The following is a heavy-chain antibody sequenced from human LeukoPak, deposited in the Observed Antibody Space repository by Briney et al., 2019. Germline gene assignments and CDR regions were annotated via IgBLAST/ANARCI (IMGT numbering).Heavy chain of an antibody. D-gene: IGHD5-24*01. V-gene: IGHV1-46*01. Sequence: ASVKVSCKAPGYTFTSYYMHWVRQAPGQGLGWMGIINPSGGSTSYAQKFQGRVTMTRDMSTSTVYMELSSLRSEDTAVYYCAREGGGYNFVYWGQGTLVTVSS. CDR1: GYTFTSYY. CDR3: AREGGGYNFVY. J-gene: IGHJ4*02. CDR2: INPSGGST.